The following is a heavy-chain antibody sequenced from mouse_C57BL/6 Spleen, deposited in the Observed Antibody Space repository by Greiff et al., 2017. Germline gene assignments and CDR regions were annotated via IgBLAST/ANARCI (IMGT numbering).Heavy chain of an antibody. J-gene: IGHJ2*01. CDR3: ARDGYYVVDK. CDR2: INPSNGGT. D-gene: IGHD2-3*01. V-gene: IGHV1-53*01. Sequence: VQLQQPGPELVKPGASVKLSCKASGYTFTSYWMHWVKQRPGQGLEWIGNINPSNGGTNYNEKFKSKATLTVDKSSSTAYMQLSSLTSEYSAIYNWARDGYYVVDKGGQGTTLTVSS. CDR1: GYTFTSYW.